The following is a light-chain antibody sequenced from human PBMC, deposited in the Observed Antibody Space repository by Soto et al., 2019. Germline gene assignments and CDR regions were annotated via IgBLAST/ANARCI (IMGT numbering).Light chain of an antibody. CDR2: LGS. V-gene: IGKV2-28*01. CDR1: QILLHVNGYTY. CDR3: MQALQTQT. J-gene: IGKJ1*01. Sequence: DRGMTHSPVSLLLTPGEPACMACGSIQILLHVNGYTYLDWYLQKPGQSPPLLIYLGSNRPSGVPDRFSSSGSGTDFTLKISRVEAEDVGVYYCMQALQTQTFGQGTKVDI.